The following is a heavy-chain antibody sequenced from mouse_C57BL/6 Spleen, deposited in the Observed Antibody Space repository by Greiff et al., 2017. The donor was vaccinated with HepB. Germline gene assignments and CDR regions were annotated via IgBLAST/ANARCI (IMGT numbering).Heavy chain of an antibody. CDR2: ISSGSITI. CDR1: GFTFSDYG. Sequence: DVKLVESGGGLVKPGGSLKLSCAASGFTFSDYGMHWVRQVPEKGLEWVAYISSGSITIYYADTVKGRFTISRDNAKNTLFLQMTSLRSEDTAMYYCARKDFDYWGQGPTLTVSS. CDR3: ARKDFDY. V-gene: IGHV5-17*01. J-gene: IGHJ2*01.